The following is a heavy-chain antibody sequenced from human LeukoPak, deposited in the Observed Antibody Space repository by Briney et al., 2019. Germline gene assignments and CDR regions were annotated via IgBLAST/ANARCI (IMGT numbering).Heavy chain of an antibody. CDR1: GFTFSSYA. CDR2: ISYDGSNK. Sequence: QAGGSLRLSCAASGFTFSSYAMHWVRQAPGKGLEWVAVISYDGSNKYYADSVKGRFTISRDNSKNTLYLQMNSLRAEDTAVYYCARAPLDDAFDIWGQGTMVTVSS. CDR3: ARAPLDDAFDI. J-gene: IGHJ3*02. V-gene: IGHV3-30*04.